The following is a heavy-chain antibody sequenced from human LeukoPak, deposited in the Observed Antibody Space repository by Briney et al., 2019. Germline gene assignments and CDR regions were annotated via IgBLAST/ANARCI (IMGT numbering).Heavy chain of an antibody. V-gene: IGHV3-66*01. D-gene: IGHD6-19*01. CDR2: IYSGGST. CDR3: ASYRYGSSFAFDI. J-gene: IGHJ3*02. CDR1: GYTGSTNY. Sequence: RGGSLRLSCGASGYTGSTNYMSWVRQAPGKGLEWVSIIYSGGSTYYEAFVKGRFTISGDNSKNMLYLQMNSLRAEDTAVYYCASYRYGSSFAFDIWGKGTMVTVAS.